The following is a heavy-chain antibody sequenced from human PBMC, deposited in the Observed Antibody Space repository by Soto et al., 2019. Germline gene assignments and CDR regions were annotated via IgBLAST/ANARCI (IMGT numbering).Heavy chain of an antibody. CDR1: GYTFTNYG. CDR2: ISGYNGNT. CDR3: ARGSEGFDY. Sequence: QVQLVQSGAEVRQPGASVKVSCKASGYTFTNYGITWVRQAPGQGLEWMGWISGYNGNTNYAEKLQGRVTVTTDTSTGTASMELRSLTSDDTAVYYCARGSEGFDYWGQGTLVTVSS. J-gene: IGHJ4*02. V-gene: IGHV1-18*01.